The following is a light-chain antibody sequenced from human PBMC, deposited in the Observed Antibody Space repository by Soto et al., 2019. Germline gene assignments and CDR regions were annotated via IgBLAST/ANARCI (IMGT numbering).Light chain of an antibody. CDR2: EVS. Sequence: QSVLTQPASVSGSPGQAITISCSGTSSDVGAFNYVSWYQQHPGKAPKLMIYEVSNRPPGVSNRFSGSKSGNTASLTISGLQAEDEADYYCSSYTSSSTLGYVFGTGTKVTVL. J-gene: IGLJ1*01. V-gene: IGLV2-14*01. CDR3: SSYTSSSTLGYV. CDR1: SSDVGAFNY.